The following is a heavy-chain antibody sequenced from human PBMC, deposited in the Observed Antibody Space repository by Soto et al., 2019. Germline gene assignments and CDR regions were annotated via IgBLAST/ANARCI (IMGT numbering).Heavy chain of an antibody. D-gene: IGHD3-10*01. CDR3: ARVYRNYYGFIDY. CDR2: IYYSGST. Sequence: QVQLQESGPGLVKPSETLSLTRTVSDGSISSSYWSWIRQPPGKGLEWIGYIYYSGSTNYNPSLKSRVTISVDTSKNQFSLKLSSVTAADTAVYYCARVYRNYYGFIDYWGQGTLVTVSS. V-gene: IGHV4-59*01. J-gene: IGHJ4*02. CDR1: DGSISSSY.